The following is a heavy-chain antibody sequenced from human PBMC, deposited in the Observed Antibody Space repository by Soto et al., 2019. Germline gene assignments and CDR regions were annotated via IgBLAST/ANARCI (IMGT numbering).Heavy chain of an antibody. CDR1: GFTFSSYG. Sequence: QVQLVESGGGVVQPGRSLRLSCAASGFTFSSYGMHWVRQAPGKGLEWVAVISYDGSNKYYADSVKGRFTISRDNSKNTLYLHMNSLRAEDTAVYYCAKDFPLTGIARTEYAFDMWGQGTMVTVSS. J-gene: IGHJ3*02. V-gene: IGHV3-30*18. CDR2: ISYDGSNK. CDR3: AKDFPLTGIARTEYAFDM. D-gene: IGHD1-20*01.